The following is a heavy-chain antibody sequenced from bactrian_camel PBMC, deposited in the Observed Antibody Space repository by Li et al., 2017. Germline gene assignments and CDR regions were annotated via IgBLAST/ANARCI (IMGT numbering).Heavy chain of an antibody. CDR2: IDDDGTT. CDR3: AAADRFPWGCSVEPGDYSD. Sequence: HVQLVESGGGSVQAGGSLRLSCAASRDTRSMYCMAWFRQAPGKEREGVASIDDDGTTRYIDSVKGRFTISHDRATDTVFLQMNNLKSEDTAKYSCAAADRFPWGCSVEPGDYSDWGQGTQVTVS. V-gene: IGHV3S53*01. D-gene: IGHD4*01. CDR1: RDTRSMYC. J-gene: IGHJ4*01.